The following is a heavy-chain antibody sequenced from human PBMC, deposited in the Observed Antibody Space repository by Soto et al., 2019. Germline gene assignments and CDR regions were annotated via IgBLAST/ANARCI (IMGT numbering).Heavy chain of an antibody. D-gene: IGHD4-4*01. CDR3: AREGFNYVGDYYYGMDV. V-gene: IGHV1-2*02. CDR2: INPNSGGT. CDR1: GYTFTVYY. Sequence: ASVKVSCKASGYTFTVYYMHCVRQSPVQWLEWMGWINPNSGGTNYAQKFQGRVTMTRDTSISTAYMELSRLRSDDTAVYYCAREGFNYVGDYYYGMDVWGQGTTVTVSS. J-gene: IGHJ6*02.